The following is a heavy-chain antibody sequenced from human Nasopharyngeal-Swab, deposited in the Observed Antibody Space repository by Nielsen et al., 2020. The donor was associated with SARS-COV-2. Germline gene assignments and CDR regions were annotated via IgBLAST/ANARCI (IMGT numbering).Heavy chain of an antibody. D-gene: IGHD6-13*01. CDR2: IFDSGSA. Sequence: RQAPGKGLEWIGYIFDSGSAYFNPSLKSRLTISEDTSKNQFSPKLDSVSAADTAVYYCARTGIAAAGDTETYYYGMDVWGQGTTVTVSS. CDR3: ARTGIAAAGDTETYYYGMDV. V-gene: IGHV4-30-4*01. J-gene: IGHJ6*02.